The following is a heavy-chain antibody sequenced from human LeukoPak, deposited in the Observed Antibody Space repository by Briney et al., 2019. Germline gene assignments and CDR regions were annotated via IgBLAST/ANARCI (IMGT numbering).Heavy chain of an antibody. CDR3: ARGPSGSDY. CDR2: INPSGGGT. J-gene: IGHJ4*02. Sequence: GASVKVSCKVSGYTFTGYYLHWLRQAPGQGLEWMGRINPSGGGTTYAQKFQGRVTMTRDTSINTAYMDLSSLRSDDTAVYYCARGPSGSDYWGQGTLVTVSS. D-gene: IGHD3-10*01. CDR1: GYTFTGYY. V-gene: IGHV1-2*06.